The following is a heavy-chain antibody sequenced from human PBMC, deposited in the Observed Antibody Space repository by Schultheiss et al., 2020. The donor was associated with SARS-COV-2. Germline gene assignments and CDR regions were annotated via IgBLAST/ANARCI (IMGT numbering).Heavy chain of an antibody. Sequence: GGSLRLSCAASGFTFSSYAMHWVRQAPGKGLEWVAVIWYDGSNKYYADSVKGRFTISRDNSKNTLFLQMNSLRAEDTAVYYCARVFCSGSSCYVAFDIWGQGTMVTVSS. J-gene: IGHJ3*02. CDR2: IWYDGSNK. V-gene: IGHV3-33*08. CDR1: GFTFSSYA. CDR3: ARVFCSGSSCYVAFDI. D-gene: IGHD2-15*01.